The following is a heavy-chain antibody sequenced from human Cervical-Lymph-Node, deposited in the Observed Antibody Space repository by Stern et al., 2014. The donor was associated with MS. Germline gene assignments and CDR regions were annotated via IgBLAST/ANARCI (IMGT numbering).Heavy chain of an antibody. V-gene: IGHV3-30*01. CDR1: GFTFRNYA. J-gene: IGHJ4*02. D-gene: IGHD3-16*01. CDR3: AREGEKASTTAFDS. CDR2: ISHDGNEK. Sequence: VQLVESGGGAVQPGKSLRLSCAASGFTFRNYAMHWVRQAPGKGLEWVAVISHDGNEKYYADSLRGRFTIYRDNSRNTLYLQMNSLGADDTAVYYCAREGEKASTTAFDSWGQGTLVTVS.